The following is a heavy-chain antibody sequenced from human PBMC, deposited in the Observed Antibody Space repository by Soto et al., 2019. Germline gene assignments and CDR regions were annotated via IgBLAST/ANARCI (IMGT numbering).Heavy chain of an antibody. CDR3: TTRWSSTSRIPDHEYYYYYYMDV. V-gene: IGHV3-15*01. J-gene: IGHJ6*03. CDR1: GFTFSNAW. D-gene: IGHD2-2*01. Sequence: EVQLVESGGGLVKPGGSLRLSCAASGFTFSNAWMSWVRQAPGKGLEWVGRIKSKTDGGTTDYAAPVKGRFTISRDDSKNTLYLQMNSLKTEDTAVYYCTTRWSSTSRIPDHEYYYYYYMDVWGKGTTVTVSS. CDR2: IKSKTDGGTT.